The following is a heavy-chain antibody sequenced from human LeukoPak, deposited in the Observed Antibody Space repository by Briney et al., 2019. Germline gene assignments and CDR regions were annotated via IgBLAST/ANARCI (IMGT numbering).Heavy chain of an antibody. V-gene: IGHV1-2*02. D-gene: IGHD5-12*01. CDR1: GYTFTGYY. J-gene: IGHJ4*02. Sequence: GASVKVSCKASGYTFTGYYMHWVRRAPGQGLEWMGWINPNSGATSYAQKFQGRVTMTRDTSISTGYMELSRLRSDDTAVYYCARVEVATIEDWGQGTLVTVSS. CDR2: INPNSGAT. CDR3: ARVEVATIED.